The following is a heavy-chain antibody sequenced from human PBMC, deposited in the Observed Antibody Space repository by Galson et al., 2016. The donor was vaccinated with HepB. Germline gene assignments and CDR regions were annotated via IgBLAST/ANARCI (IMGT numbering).Heavy chain of an antibody. J-gene: IGHJ4*02. D-gene: IGHD6-13*01. V-gene: IGHV3-21*05. CDR3: ASDSSSGYFFES. CDR2: ITSSSTVI. Sequence: SLRLSCAASRVSLSDYNMNWVRQAPGKGLEWVSYITSSSTVIYYADSVKGRFTISRDNAKNSLYLQMNSLRAEDTAVYYCASDSSSGYFFESWGQGAWSPSRQ. CDR1: RVSLSDYN.